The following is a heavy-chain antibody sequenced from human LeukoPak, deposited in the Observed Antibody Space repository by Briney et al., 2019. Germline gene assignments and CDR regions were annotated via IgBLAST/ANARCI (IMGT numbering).Heavy chain of an antibody. V-gene: IGHV3-30-3*01. D-gene: IGHD5-12*01. J-gene: IGHJ6*02. Sequence: PGGSLKLSCAASGFTVSSNYMSWVRQAPGKGLEWVAVISYDGSNKYYADSVKGRFTISRDNSKNTLYLQMNSLRAEDTAVYYCARGSGGYDYYYYGMDVWGQGTTITVSS. CDR3: ARGSGGYDYYYYGMDV. CDR2: ISYDGSNK. CDR1: GFTVSSNY.